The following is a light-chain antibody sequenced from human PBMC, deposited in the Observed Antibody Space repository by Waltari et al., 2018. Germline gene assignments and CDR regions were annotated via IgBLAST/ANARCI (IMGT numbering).Light chain of an antibody. CDR3: QQYDNWPLT. CDR1: QGVGRE. V-gene: IGKV3D-15*01. J-gene: IGKJ4*01. CDR2: GVS. Sequence: ETVMTQSPATLSVAPGERATLSCRASQGVGRELAWYQQKPGQAPRLLIYGVSTRATGVPARFSGSGSGAEFTLTIGSLQSEDFEVYYCQQYDNWPLTFGGGTKVEIK.